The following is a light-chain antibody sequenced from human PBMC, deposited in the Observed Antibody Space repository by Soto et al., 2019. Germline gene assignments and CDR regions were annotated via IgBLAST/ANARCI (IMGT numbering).Light chain of an antibody. CDR3: QQRSNWPPYT. Sequence: EIVLTQSPATLSLSPGERATLSCRASQSVNSNLAWYQQKPGQAPRLLIFDASNRATGIPARFSGSGSGTDFTLPISSIEPEDLAVYYCQQRSNWPPYTFGQGTKLEIK. J-gene: IGKJ2*01. CDR2: DAS. CDR1: QSVNSN. V-gene: IGKV3-11*01.